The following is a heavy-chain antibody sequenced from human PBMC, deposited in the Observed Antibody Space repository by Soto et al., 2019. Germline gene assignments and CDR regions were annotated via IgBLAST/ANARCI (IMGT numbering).Heavy chain of an antibody. Sequence: PGGSLRLSCAASGFTFSGYTMNWVRQAPGKGLEWVSSISSSSSYTYYADSVKGRFTISRDNAKNSLYLQMNSLRAEDTAVYYCARVFALTAGVSDVWGQGTKFTVSS. CDR3: ARVFALTAGVSDV. V-gene: IGHV3-21*01. CDR1: GFTFSGYT. J-gene: IGHJ6*02. D-gene: IGHD3-3*01. CDR2: ISSSSSYT.